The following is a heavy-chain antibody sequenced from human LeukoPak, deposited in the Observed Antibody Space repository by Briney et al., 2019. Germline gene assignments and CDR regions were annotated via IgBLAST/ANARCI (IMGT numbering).Heavy chain of an antibody. CDR3: AREIRRSGLGSY. J-gene: IGHJ4*02. Sequence: SETLSLTCVVYGGSFSTYYWSWIRQPPGKGLEWIGEINHSGSTNYNPSLKSRLTISVDTSKSQFSLKLSSVTAADTAVYYCAREIRRSGLGSYWGQGTLVTVSS. V-gene: IGHV4-34*01. D-gene: IGHD3-3*01. CDR1: GGSFSTYY. CDR2: INHSGST.